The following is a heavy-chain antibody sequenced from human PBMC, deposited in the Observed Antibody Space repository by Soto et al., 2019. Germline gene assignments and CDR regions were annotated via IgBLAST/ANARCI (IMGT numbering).Heavy chain of an antibody. Sequence: QVQLQESGPGLVKPSETLSLTCTVSGGSISSYYWSWIRQPPGKGLELIGYIYYSGSTNYNPSLKSRVTISVDTSKNQFSLKLSSVTAADTAVYYCARHGVTARPTGNYYFDYWGQGTLVTVSS. V-gene: IGHV4-59*08. CDR2: IYYSGST. CDR1: GGSISSYY. J-gene: IGHJ4*02. CDR3: ARHGVTARPTGNYYFDY. D-gene: IGHD2-21*02.